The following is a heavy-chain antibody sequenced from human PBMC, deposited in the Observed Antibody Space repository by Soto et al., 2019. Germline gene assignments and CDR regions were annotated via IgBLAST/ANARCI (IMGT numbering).Heavy chain of an antibody. CDR2: ISYDGSNK. V-gene: IGHV3-30-3*01. D-gene: IGHD2-15*01. J-gene: IGHJ4*02. CDR3: ARDEGYCSGGSCSSPFDY. Sequence: QVQLVESGGGVVQPGRSLRLSCAASGFTFSSYAMHWVRQAPGKGLEWVAVISYDGSNKYYADSVKGRFTISRDNSKNTLYLQMNSLRAEDTAVYYCARDEGYCSGGSCSSPFDYWGQGTLVTVSS. CDR1: GFTFSSYA.